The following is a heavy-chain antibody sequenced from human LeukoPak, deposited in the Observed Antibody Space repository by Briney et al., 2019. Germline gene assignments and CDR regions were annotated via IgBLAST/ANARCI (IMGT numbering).Heavy chain of an antibody. V-gene: IGHV5-51*01. CDR3: ARSSVRYYYDSSGYSPDY. CDR1: GYSFTSYW. J-gene: IGHJ4*02. Sequence: GESLKISCKGSGYSFTSYWIGWVRQMPGKGLEWMGIIYPGDSDTRYSPSFQGQVTISADKSISTAYLQWSSPKASDTAMYYCARSSVRYYYDSSGYSPDYWGQGTLVTVSS. D-gene: IGHD3-22*01. CDR2: IYPGDSDT.